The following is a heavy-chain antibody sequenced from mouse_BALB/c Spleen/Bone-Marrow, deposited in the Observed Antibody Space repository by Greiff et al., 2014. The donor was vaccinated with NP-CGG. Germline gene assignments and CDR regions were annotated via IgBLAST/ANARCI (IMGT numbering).Heavy chain of an antibody. CDR1: GYTFTSYW. V-gene: IGHV1S22*01. D-gene: IGHD2-1*01. Sequence: LQESGSELVWPGASVKLSCKASGYTFTSYWMHWVKQRPGQGLEWIGNIYPGSGSTNYDEKFKSKATLTVDTSSSTAYMQLSSLTSEDSAVYYCTRRRGNYYYFDYWGQGTTLTVSS. J-gene: IGHJ2*01. CDR3: TRRRGNYYYFDY. CDR2: IYPGSGST.